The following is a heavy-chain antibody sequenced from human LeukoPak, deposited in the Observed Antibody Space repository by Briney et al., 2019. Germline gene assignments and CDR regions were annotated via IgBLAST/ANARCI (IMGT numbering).Heavy chain of an antibody. CDR2: INPSGGST. J-gene: IGHJ4*02. D-gene: IGHD3-22*01. CDR3: ASSYDSSGYYDY. CDR1: GGTFSSYA. V-gene: IGHV1-46*01. Sequence: ASVKVSCKASGGTFSSYAISWVRQAPGQGLEWMGIINPSGGSTSYAQKFQGRVTMTRDMSTSTVYMELSSLRSEDTAVYYCASSYDSSGYYDYWGQGTLVTVSS.